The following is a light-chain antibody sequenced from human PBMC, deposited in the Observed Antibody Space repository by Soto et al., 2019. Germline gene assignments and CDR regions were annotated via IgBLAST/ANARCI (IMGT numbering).Light chain of an antibody. Sequence: QSALTQPRSVSGSPGQSVTISCTGTSSDVGNYNYVSWYQQHPGKAPKLMIYDVSKRPSGVPDHFSGSKSGNTASLTISGLQAEDEADDYCCSYAGSYTWVFGGGTKLTVL. J-gene: IGLJ3*02. V-gene: IGLV2-11*01. CDR3: CSYAGSYTWV. CDR1: SSDVGNYNY. CDR2: DVS.